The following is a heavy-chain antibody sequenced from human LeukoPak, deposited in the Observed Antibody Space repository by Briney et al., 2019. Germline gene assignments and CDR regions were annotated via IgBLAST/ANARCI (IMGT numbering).Heavy chain of an antibody. J-gene: IGHJ4*02. Sequence: GGSLRLSCAASGFTFSSYSMNWVRQAPGKGLEWVSSISNSSSYIYYADSVKGRFTISRDNAKNSLYLQMNSLRVEDTAVHYCARDQWEPSPFDYWGQGTLVTVSS. CDR3: ARDQWEPSPFDY. CDR1: GFTFSSYS. CDR2: ISNSSSYI. D-gene: IGHD1-26*01. V-gene: IGHV3-21*01.